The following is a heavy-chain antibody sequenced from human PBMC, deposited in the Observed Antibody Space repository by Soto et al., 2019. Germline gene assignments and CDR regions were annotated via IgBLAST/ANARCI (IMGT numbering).Heavy chain of an antibody. V-gene: IGHV4-30-4*01. D-gene: IGHD2-21*02. CDR2: VFYSGAT. Sequence: SETRSLTCNVSGGPIKTGDYYWNWIRQPPGKGLEWIGYVFYSGATNYSPSLKSRAAISMDTSKNQFSLSLTSVTAADTAVYYCARAGFSYGDLLFWGQGIRVTVSS. CDR1: GGPIKTGDYY. J-gene: IGHJ4*02. CDR3: ARAGFSYGDLLF.